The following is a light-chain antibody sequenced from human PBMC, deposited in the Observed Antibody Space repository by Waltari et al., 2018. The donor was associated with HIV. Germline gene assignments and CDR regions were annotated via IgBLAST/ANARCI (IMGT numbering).Light chain of an antibody. CDR2: RSN. CDR3: AAWDDSLSGPV. CDR1: SSTIGSNY. J-gene: IGLJ3*02. Sequence: QSVLTQPPSASGTPGQRVTISCSGSSSTIGSNYVYSYQPLPGTAPKLLIYRSNQRRSGVPGRFSGSKSGTSASLAISGLRSEDEADYYCAAWDDSLSGPVFGGGTKLTVL. V-gene: IGLV1-47*01.